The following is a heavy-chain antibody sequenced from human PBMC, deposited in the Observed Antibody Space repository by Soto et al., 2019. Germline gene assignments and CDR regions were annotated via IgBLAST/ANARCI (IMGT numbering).Heavy chain of an antibody. CDR1: GFTFSNYA. J-gene: IGHJ3*01. V-gene: IGHV3-23*01. CDR2: IGTDGRT. Sequence: GGSLRLSCAASGFTFSNYAMHWVRQAPGKGLEWVSAIGTDGRTFHADSVKGRFTISRDSSKNTLYLQMNSLRAEDTAVYYCVVQSSDAFDVWGQGTMVTVSS. CDR3: VVQSSDAFDV. D-gene: IGHD6-6*01.